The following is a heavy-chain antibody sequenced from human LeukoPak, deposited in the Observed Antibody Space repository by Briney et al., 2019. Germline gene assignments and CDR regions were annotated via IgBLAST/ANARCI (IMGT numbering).Heavy chain of an antibody. CDR2: INHSGST. Sequence: PSETLSLTCAVYGGSFSGYYWSWIRQPPGKGLEWIGEINHSGSTNYNPYLKSRVTISVDTSKNQFSLKLSSVTAADTAVYYCARGRPRVMATYYFDYWGQGTLVTVSS. CDR1: GGSFSGYY. V-gene: IGHV4-34*01. CDR3: ARGRPRVMATYYFDY. D-gene: IGHD5-24*01. J-gene: IGHJ4*02.